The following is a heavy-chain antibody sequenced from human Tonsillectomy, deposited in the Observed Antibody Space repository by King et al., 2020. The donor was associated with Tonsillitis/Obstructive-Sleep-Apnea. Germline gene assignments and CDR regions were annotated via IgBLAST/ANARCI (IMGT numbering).Heavy chain of an antibody. Sequence: VQLVESGGGVVQPGRSLRLSCAASGFIFSSYGMHWVRQAPGKGLEWVAVISSDGSNKNYADSVKGRFTISRDNSKNTLYLQMNSLRAEDTAVYYCAKVLRGAVAGRETFYYYYYMDVWGKGTTVTVSS. V-gene: IGHV3-30*18. J-gene: IGHJ6*03. CDR3: AKVLRGAVAGRETFYYYYYMDV. D-gene: IGHD6-19*01. CDR2: ISSDGSNK. CDR1: GFIFSSYG.